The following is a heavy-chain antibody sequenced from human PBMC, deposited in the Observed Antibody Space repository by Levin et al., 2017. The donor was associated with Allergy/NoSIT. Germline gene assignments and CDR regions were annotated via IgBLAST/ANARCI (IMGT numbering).Heavy chain of an antibody. Sequence: PGGSLRLSCAASGFTFSDYYMSWIRQAPGKGLEWVSYISSSSSYTNYADSVKGRFTISRDNAKNSLYLQMNSLRAEDTAVYYCASTSPRCGGSCKAFDIWGQGTMVTVSS. CDR1: GFTFSDYY. V-gene: IGHV3-11*03. CDR3: ASTSPRCGGSCKAFDI. D-gene: IGHD2-15*01. J-gene: IGHJ3*02. CDR2: ISSSSSYT.